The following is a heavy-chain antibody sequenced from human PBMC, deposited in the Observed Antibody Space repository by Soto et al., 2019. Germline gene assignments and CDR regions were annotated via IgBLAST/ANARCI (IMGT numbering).Heavy chain of an antibody. CDR1: GFTFISYA. J-gene: IGHJ4*02. Sequence: GGPLRLSCAASGFTFISYAMSWVRQAPGKGLEWVSAISGSGGSTYYADSVKGRFTISRDNSKNTLYLQMNSLRAEDTAVYYCANPRYDFWSGYYTGWGQGTLVTVSS. V-gene: IGHV3-23*01. CDR3: ANPRYDFWSGYYTG. D-gene: IGHD3-3*01. CDR2: ISGSGGST.